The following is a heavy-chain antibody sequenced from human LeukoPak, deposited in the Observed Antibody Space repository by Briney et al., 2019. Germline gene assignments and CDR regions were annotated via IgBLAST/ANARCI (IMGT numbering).Heavy chain of an antibody. V-gene: IGHV5-51*01. CDR2: VYPGDSDT. D-gene: IGHD4-23*01. Sequence: GGSLKISCKGSGYNFPNYWIAWVRQMPGKGLEWMGIVYPGDSDTKYSPSFEGQVTISADKSINTAYLQLKSLQASDTATYYCARGLTTTVVTPGDSWGQGTLVTVSS. J-gene: IGHJ4*02. CDR1: GYNFPNYW. CDR3: ARGLTTTVVTPGDS.